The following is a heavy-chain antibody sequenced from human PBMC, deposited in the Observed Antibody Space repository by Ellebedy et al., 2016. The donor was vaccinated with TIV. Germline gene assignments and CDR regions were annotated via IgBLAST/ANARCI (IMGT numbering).Heavy chain of an antibody. D-gene: IGHD2-21*01. Sequence: KVSCXGSGYSFTSYWIGWVRQMPGKGLEWMGIIYPVYSDTRYSPSFQVQVTIPADKSISTAYLQCSSLKASGTAMYYCARPSSNWGEVAIVAYWGQGTLVTVSS. CDR2: IYPVYSDT. V-gene: IGHV5-51*01. CDR3: ARPSSNWGEVAIVAY. J-gene: IGHJ4*02. CDR1: GYSFTSYW.